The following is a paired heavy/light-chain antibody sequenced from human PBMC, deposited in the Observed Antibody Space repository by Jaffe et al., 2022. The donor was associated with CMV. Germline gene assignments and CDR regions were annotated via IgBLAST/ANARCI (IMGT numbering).Heavy chain of an antibody. CDR2: IYYSGST. CDR3: ARSYSSGWSTHELYYYYGMDV. J-gene: IGHJ6*02. V-gene: IGHV4-59*01. CDR1: GGSISSYY. D-gene: IGHD6-19*01. Sequence: QVQLQESGPGLVKPSETLSLTCTVSGGSISSYYWSWIRQPPGKGLEWIGYIYYSGSTNYNPSLKSRVTISVDTSKNQFSLKLSSVTAADTAVYYCARSYSSGWSTHELYYYYGMDVWGQGTTVTVSS.
Light chain of an antibody. CDR2: SNN. J-gene: IGLJ1*01. V-gene: IGLV1-44*01. CDR3: AAWDDSLNGNYV. CDR1: SSNIGSNT. Sequence: QSVLTQPPSASGTPGQRVTISCSGSSSNIGSNTVNWYQQLPGTAPKLLIYSNNQRPSGVPDRFSGSKSGTSASLAISGLQSEDEADYYCAAWDDSLNGNYVFGTGTKVTVL.